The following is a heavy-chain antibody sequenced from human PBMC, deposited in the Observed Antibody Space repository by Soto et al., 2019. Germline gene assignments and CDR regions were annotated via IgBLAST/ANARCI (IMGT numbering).Heavy chain of an antibody. CDR3: ARRFGSETTGYCYAI. J-gene: IGHJ1*01. V-gene: IGHV3-64D*06. CDR2: INDHGDST. CDR1: RYSVNISA. D-gene: IGHD3-9*01. Sequence: CPRLCCSLCRYSVNISAMHWFCHVARSGFEHVSTINDHGDSTYYADSVKGRFTIFRDNSGDTLYLQMSRLRSEDTAVYYCARRFGSETTGYCYAIWGEGTLVTV.